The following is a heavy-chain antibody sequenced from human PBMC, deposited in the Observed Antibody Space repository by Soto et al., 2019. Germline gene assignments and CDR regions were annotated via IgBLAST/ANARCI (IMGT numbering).Heavy chain of an antibody. CDR2: IHHSGST. J-gene: IGHJ4*02. Sequence: PSETLSLTCTVSGGSISSYYWSWIRQPPGKGLEWIGEIHHSGSTNKNPSLKSRVTMSVDKSKNQFSLNLNSVTAADTAVYYCARSFGWYAIDQWGQGTLVTVSS. V-gene: IGHV4-59*12. D-gene: IGHD6-19*01. CDR1: GGSISSYY. CDR3: ARSFGWYAIDQ.